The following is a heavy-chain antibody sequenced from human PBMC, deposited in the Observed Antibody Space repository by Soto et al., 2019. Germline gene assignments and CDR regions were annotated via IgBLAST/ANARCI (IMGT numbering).Heavy chain of an antibody. CDR3: GRVFYDLEVGRARNKNWFDP. J-gene: IGHJ5*02. CDR2: INHSGST. Sequence: SETLSLTCAVYGGSFSGYYWSWIRQPPGKGLEWIGEINHSGSTNYNPSLKSRVTISVDTSKNQFSLKLSSVTAADTAVYYCGRVFYDLEVGRARNKNWFDPWGQGTRVTVSS. V-gene: IGHV4-34*01. D-gene: IGHD3-3*01. CDR1: GGSFSGYY.